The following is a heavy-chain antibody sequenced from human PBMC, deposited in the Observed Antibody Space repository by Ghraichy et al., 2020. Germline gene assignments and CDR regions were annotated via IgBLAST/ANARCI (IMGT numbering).Heavy chain of an antibody. J-gene: IGHJ3*02. CDR1: GLIFSSYW. D-gene: IGHD3-10*01. CDR2: INQDGRER. Sequence: GGSLRLSCTAFGLIFSSYWMTWVRQAPGTGLEWVANINQDGRERYYVGSVKGRFTISRDNAKNSLYLQMNNLSAEDTAVYYCSSGDTYDIWGRGTMVTVSS. V-gene: IGHV3-7*03. CDR3: SSGDTYDI.